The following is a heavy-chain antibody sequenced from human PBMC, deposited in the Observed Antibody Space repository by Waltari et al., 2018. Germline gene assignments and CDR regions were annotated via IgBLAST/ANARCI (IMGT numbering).Heavy chain of an antibody. CDR1: GYSISSGYY. J-gene: IGHJ4*02. Sequence: QVQLQESGPGLLRPSETLSLTCSVPGYSISSGYYRVGVRQPPGKGLEWIVSKYHEGFTYYNPSLKSRVTISLDTSENQVSLKLNSVTAADTAVYYCARVFLVLGGEKYQGYFETWGQGTLVTVSS. CDR3: ARVFLVLGGEKYQGYFET. V-gene: IGHV4-38-2*02. CDR2: KYHEGFT. D-gene: IGHD2-2*01.